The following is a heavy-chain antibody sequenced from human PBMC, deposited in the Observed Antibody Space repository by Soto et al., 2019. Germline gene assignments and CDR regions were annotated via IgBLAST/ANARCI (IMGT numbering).Heavy chain of an antibody. D-gene: IGHD3-22*01. CDR1: EDTFRNYA. CDR3: ASTKYDSSAYYYWYLGL. CDR2: VTPILYST. J-gene: IGHJ2*01. Sequence: QVELVQSGAEVKKPGSSVKVSCQASEDTFRNYAISWVRQAPGQGLEWMGGVTPILYSTNYAQKLQGGISPIFGTANYAQKFQGRVTITADTSANTVYLELSSLRSEDTAVYYCASTKYDSSAYYYWYLGLWGRGTLVTVSS. V-gene: IGHV1-69*06.